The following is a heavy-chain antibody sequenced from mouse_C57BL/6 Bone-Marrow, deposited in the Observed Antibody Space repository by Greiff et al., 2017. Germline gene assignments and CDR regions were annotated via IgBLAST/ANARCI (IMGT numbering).Heavy chain of an antibody. CDR2: ISDGGSYT. D-gene: IGHD2-4*01. Sequence: EVMLVESGGGLVKPGGSLKLSCAASGFTFSSYAMSWVRQTPEKRLEWVATISDGGSYTYYPDNVKGRFTISRDNDKNNLYLQMSHLKSEDTAMYYCAREGLRRWDWYFDVWGTGTTVTVSS. CDR3: AREGLRRWDWYFDV. J-gene: IGHJ1*03. V-gene: IGHV5-4*01. CDR1: GFTFSSYA.